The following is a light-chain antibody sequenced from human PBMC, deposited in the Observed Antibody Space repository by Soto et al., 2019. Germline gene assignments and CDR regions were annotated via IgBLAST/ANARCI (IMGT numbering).Light chain of an antibody. J-gene: IGLJ1*01. CDR2: SNN. CDR3: AAWDDSLNAYV. Sequence: QAVVTQPPSASGTPGQRVTISCFGSSSNIGSNNVNWYQQLPGTAPKFVIYSNNQRPSGVPDRFSGSKSGTSASLAISGLQSEDEADYYCAAWDDSLNAYVFGTGTKVTVL. CDR1: SSNIGSNN. V-gene: IGLV1-44*01.